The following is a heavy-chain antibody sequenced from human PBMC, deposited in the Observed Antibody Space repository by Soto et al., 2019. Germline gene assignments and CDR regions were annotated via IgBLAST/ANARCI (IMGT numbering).Heavy chain of an antibody. CDR3: ATELGENPASPFDA. CDR1: GVTFSSET. V-gene: IGHV1-69*01. J-gene: IGHJ4*02. CDR2: IIPLFGTA. Sequence: QVQLVQSGADVKKPGSSVKVSCQASGVTFSSETLGWVRQAPGQGLEWVGGIIPLFGTASYAQKFQGRVTSSVDESTSTVYRGLGSLRSDDTAVYFCATELGENPASPFDAWGQGTLVTVSS. D-gene: IGHD3-10*01.